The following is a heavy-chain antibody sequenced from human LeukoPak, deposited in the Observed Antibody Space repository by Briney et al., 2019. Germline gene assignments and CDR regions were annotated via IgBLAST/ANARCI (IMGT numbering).Heavy chain of an antibody. CDR1: GGXISSGRYY. J-gene: IGHJ3*01. V-gene: IGHV4-31*03. D-gene: IGHD6-13*01. Sequence: PSETLSLTCTVSGGXISSGRYYWSWIRQHPGKGLEWIGYIYYSGSAYYNPSLKSRVTISIDTSKNQFSLKLSSVTAADTAVYFCAREQQFRDAFDVWGRGTMVTVSS. CDR3: AREQQFRDAFDV. CDR2: IYYSGSA.